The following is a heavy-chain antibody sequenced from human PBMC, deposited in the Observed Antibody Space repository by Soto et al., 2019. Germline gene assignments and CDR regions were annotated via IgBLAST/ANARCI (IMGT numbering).Heavy chain of an antibody. CDR3: ARLLVDYYYMDV. V-gene: IGHV4-39*01. CDR1: GGSISSSSYY. CDR2: IYYSGST. D-gene: IGHD2-15*01. Sequence: SETLSLTCTVSGGSISSSSYYWGWIRQPPGKGLEWIGSIYYSGSTYYNPSLKSRVTISVDTSKNQFSLKLSSVTAADTAVYYCARLLVDYYYMDVWGKGTTVTVSS. J-gene: IGHJ6*03.